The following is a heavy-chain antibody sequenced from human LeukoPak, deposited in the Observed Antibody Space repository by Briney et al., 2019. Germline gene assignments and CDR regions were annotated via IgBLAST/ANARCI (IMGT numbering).Heavy chain of an antibody. CDR3: ARASPEVGATLFDY. D-gene: IGHD1-26*01. CDR1: GYTFTSYG. Sequence: ASVKVSCKASGYTFTSYGINWVRQAPGQGLEWMGWISAYNGNTNYAQKLQGRVTMTRDTSTSTVYMELRSLRSDDTALYYCARASPEVGATLFDYWGQGTLVTVSS. V-gene: IGHV1-18*01. J-gene: IGHJ4*02. CDR2: ISAYNGNT.